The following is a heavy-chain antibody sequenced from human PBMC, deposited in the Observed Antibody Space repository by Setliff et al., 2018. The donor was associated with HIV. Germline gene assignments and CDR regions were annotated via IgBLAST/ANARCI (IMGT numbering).Heavy chain of an antibody. V-gene: IGHV4-34*01. Sequence: ETLSLTCAVYGGSFSGYYWSWIRQPPGKGLEWIGEISHGGSTNYNPSLKSRVTISVDTSKNQFSLKLSSVNAADTAVYYCARVLAQVVSDYWGQGTLVTVSS. CDR3: ARVLAQVVSDY. D-gene: IGHD6-6*01. CDR1: GGSFSGYY. J-gene: IGHJ4*02. CDR2: ISHGGST.